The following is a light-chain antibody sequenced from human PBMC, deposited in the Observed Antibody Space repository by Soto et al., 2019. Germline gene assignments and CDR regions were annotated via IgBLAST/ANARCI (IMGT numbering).Light chain of an antibody. CDR2: TAS. CDR3: QQLKAYAIT. Sequence: DIQLTQSPSFLSASVGDTVTITCRASQGINSYLAWYQQKPGKAPNFLIYTASTLQSGVPSRFSGSGSGTEFTLTISSLQPEDFATYYCQQLKAYAITFGQGTRLEIK. CDR1: QGINSY. J-gene: IGKJ5*01. V-gene: IGKV1-9*01.